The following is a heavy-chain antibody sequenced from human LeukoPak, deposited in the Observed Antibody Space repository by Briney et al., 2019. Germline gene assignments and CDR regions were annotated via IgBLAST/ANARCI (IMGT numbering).Heavy chain of an antibody. J-gene: IGHJ4*02. CDR2: IKQDGSEK. CDR3: AREGERYYFDY. V-gene: IGHV3-7*01. CDR1: GFTFSSNW. Sequence: PGGSLRLSCAASGFTFSSNWMSWVRQAPGKGLEWVANIKQDGSEKYYVDSVKGRFTISRDNAKNSLYLQMNSLRGEDTAVYYCAREGERYYFDYWGQGTLVTVSS.